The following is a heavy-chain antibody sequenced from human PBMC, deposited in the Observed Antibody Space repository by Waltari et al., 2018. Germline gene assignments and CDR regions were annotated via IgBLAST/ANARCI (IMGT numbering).Heavy chain of an antibody. CDR2: INHRGST. Sequence: QVQLQQWGAGLLKPSETLSLTCAVYGGSFSGYYWSWIRQPPGKGLEWIGEINHRGSTNDNPSLKSRVTISVDTSKNQFSLKLSSVTAADTAVYYCARGLYTTVTRYYYYYYYMDVWGKGTTVTVSS. V-gene: IGHV4-34*01. CDR1: GGSFSGYY. CDR3: ARGLYTTVTRYYYYYYYMDV. J-gene: IGHJ6*03. D-gene: IGHD4-17*01.